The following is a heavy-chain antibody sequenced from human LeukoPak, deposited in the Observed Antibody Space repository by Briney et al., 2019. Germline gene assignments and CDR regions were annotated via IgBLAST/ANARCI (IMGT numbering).Heavy chain of an antibody. V-gene: IGHV3-20*04. J-gene: IGHJ4*02. CDR2: INWNGGST. CDR3: AREHYTAGFDY. D-gene: IGHD2-2*02. CDR1: GFSFDDYG. Sequence: PGGSLRLSXAASGFSFDDYGMSWVRQAPGKGVEWVSGINWNGGSTNYADSVKGRFTISRDNAKDSLYLQVNSLRAEDTALYYCAREHYTAGFDYWGQGTLVTVSS.